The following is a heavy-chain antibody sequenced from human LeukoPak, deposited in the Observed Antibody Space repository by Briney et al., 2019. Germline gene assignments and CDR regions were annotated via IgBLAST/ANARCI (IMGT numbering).Heavy chain of an antibody. V-gene: IGHV4-34*01. D-gene: IGHD6-13*01. CDR1: GGSFSGYY. J-gene: IGHJ3*02. Sequence: PSETLSLTCAVYGGSFSGYYWSWIRQPPGKGLEWIGEINHSGSTNYNPSLKSRVTISVDTSKNQFSLKLSSVTAADTAVYYCARGREVGTYSSPHDAFDIWGQGTMVTVSS. CDR3: ARGREVGTYSSPHDAFDI. CDR2: INHSGST.